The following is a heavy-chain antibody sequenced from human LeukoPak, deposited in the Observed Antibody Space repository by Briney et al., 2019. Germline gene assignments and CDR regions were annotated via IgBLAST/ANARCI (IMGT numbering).Heavy chain of an antibody. J-gene: IGHJ4*02. V-gene: IGHV3-30*18. D-gene: IGHD3-10*01. CDR2: ISYDGSNK. CDR1: GFTFSSYG. CDR3: AKGRPATPGRTGYYFDY. Sequence: PGRSLRLSCAASGFTFSSYGMHWVRQAPGKGLEWVAVISYDGSNKYYADSVKGRFTISRDNSKNTLYLQMNSLRAEDTAVYYCAKGRPATPGRTGYYFDYWGQGTLVTVSS.